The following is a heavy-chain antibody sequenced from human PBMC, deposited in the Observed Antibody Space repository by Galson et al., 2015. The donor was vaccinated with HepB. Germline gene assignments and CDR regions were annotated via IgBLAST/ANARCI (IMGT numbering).Heavy chain of an antibody. D-gene: IGHD2-21*02. Sequence: SLRLSCAASGFTFSSYGMHWVRQAPGKGLEWVAVISYDGSNKYYADSVKGRFTISRDNSKNTLYLQMNSLRAEDTAVYYCAKLFSPYCGGDCKYDAFDIWGQGTMVTVSS. CDR3: AKLFSPYCGGDCKYDAFDI. CDR2: ISYDGSNK. J-gene: IGHJ3*02. V-gene: IGHV3-30*18. CDR1: GFTFSSYG.